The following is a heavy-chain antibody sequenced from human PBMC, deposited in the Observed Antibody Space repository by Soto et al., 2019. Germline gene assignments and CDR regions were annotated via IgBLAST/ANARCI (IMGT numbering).Heavy chain of an antibody. V-gene: IGHV3-30*18. CDR1: GFTFSSYG. Sequence: PGGSLRLSCVASGFTFSSYGMHWVRQAPGKGLEWVAMISFHGINKYYADSVKGRFTISRDNSKNTLYLQMNSLRAEDTAVYYCAKDLVGATGYWGQGTVVTVSS. CDR3: AKDLVGATGY. D-gene: IGHD1-26*01. CDR2: ISFHGINK. J-gene: IGHJ4*02.